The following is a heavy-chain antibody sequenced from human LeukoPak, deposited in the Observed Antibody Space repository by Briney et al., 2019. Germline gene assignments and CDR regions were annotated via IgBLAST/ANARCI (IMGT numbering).Heavy chain of an antibody. CDR3: ARDRCSYDPQGGFDC. CDR2: IYYSGST. V-gene: IGHV4-30-4*01. Sequence: SETLSLTCTVSGGSISSGDYYWSWIRQPPGKGLEWIGYIYYSGSTYYNPSLKSRVTISVDTSKNQFSLKLSSVTAADTAVYYCARDRCSYDPQGGFDCWGQGTLVTVSS. CDR1: GGSISSGDYY. D-gene: IGHD3-22*01. J-gene: IGHJ4*02.